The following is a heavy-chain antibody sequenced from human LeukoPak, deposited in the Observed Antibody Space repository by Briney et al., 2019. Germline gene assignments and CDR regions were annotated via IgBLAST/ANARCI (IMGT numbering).Heavy chain of an antibody. D-gene: IGHD3-10*01. CDR3: ARDAGTMVRGVIIGAFDI. V-gene: IGHV4-59*01. J-gene: IGHJ3*02. CDR1: GGSISSYY. CDR2: IYYSGST. Sequence: PSETLSLTCTVSGGSISSYYWSWIRQPPGKGLEWIGYIYYSGSTNYNPSLKSRVTISVDTSKNQFPLKLSSVTAADTAVYYCARDAGTMVRGVIIGAFDIWGQGTMVTVSS.